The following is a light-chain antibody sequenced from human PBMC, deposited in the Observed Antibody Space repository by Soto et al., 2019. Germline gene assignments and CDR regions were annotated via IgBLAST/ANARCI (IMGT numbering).Light chain of an antibody. Sequence: EIVLTQSPGTLSLSPGQRATLSCRASESISRDYLAWYQQRLGQAPRLLIYGASSGATGIPDRFSGSGSGTDFTLTISRLEPEDFAVYYCQQYNKWPPLTFGGGTKVEIK. CDR1: ESISRDY. CDR3: QQYNKWPPLT. J-gene: IGKJ4*01. CDR2: GAS. V-gene: IGKV3-20*01.